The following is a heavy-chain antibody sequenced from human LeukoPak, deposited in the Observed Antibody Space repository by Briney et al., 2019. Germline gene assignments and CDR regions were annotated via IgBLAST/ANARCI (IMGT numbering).Heavy chain of an antibody. CDR3: AGVRGNYVGAFDI. CDR1: GFTFSTYS. V-gene: IGHV3-21*01. D-gene: IGHD1-7*01. CDR2: ISSSSSYI. J-gene: IGHJ3*02. Sequence: GGSLRLSCAGSGFTFSTYSMSWVRQAPGKGLEWVSSISSSSSYIYYADSVKGRFTISRDNAKSSLHLQMSSLRAEDTAVHSCAGVRGNYVGAFDIWGQGTMVTVSS.